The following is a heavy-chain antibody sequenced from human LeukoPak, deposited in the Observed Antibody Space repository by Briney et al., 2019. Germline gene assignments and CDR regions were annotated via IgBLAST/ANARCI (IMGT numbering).Heavy chain of an antibody. CDR1: GGSFSGYY. CDR3: AREGVVGAYGHFDY. V-gene: IGHV4-34*01. Sequence: KPSETLSLTCDVYGGSFSGYYWSWIRQPPGKGLEWIGEINHSGSTNYNPSLKSRVTISVDTSKNQFSLKLSSVTAADTAVYYCAREGVVGAYGHFDYWGQGTLVTVSS. D-gene: IGHD2-15*01. CDR2: INHSGST. J-gene: IGHJ4*02.